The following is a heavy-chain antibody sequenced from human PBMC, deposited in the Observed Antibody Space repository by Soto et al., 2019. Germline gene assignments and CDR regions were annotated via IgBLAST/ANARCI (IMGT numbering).Heavy chain of an antibody. V-gene: IGHV4-59*01. CDR2: IYYSGST. CDR1: GGSISSYY. J-gene: IGHJ4*02. D-gene: IGHD3-10*01. Sequence: SSETLSLTCTVSGGSISSYYWSWIRQPPGKGLEWIGYIYYSGSTNYNPSLKSRVTISVDTSKNQFSLKLSSVTAADTAVYYCARSLMVRGVCYFDYWGQGTLVNVSS. CDR3: ARSLMVRGVCYFDY.